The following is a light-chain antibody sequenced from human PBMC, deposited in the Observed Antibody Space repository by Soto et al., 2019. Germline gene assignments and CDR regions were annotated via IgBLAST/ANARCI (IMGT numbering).Light chain of an antibody. J-gene: IGLJ3*02. V-gene: IGLV3-21*02. Sequence: SYELTQPPSVSEAPGQTAKITCGGENIGVKSVNWYLQKPGQAPVLVVYDDSDRPSGIPERFSGSNSNDGTTLTISRVEAGDEADYYCQVWDTYVDHGVFGGGTKLTVL. CDR2: DDS. CDR1: NIGVKS. CDR3: QVWDTYVDHGV.